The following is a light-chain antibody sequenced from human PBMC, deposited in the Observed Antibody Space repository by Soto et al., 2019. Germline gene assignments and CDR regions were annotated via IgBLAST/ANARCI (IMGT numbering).Light chain of an antibody. CDR1: QGVRGY. Sequence: QFTQCPASRSAALGDGVTITCRASQGVRGYLAWYQQKPGKAPKVLIYGAPTLQSGVPSRFRGSGSETDYTLTVSSLQPEDVETYYCQQLSSYPLTSGRGTRLEIK. CDR3: QQLSSYPLT. J-gene: IGKJ5*01. V-gene: IGKV1-9*01. CDR2: GAP.